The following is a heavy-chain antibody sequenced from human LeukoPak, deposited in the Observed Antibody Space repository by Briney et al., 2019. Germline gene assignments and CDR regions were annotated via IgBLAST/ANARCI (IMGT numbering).Heavy chain of an antibody. CDR3: ARGRPDNIPLGAPLYYYYGMDV. CDR2: IYTSGST. J-gene: IGHJ6*02. CDR1: GGSISSGSYY. D-gene: IGHD3-10*01. V-gene: IGHV4-61*02. Sequence: SETLSLTCTVSGGSISSGSYYWSWIRQPAGKGLEWIGRIYTSGSTNYNPSLKSRVTISVDTSKNQFSLKLSSVTAADTAVYYCARGRPDNIPLGAPLYYYYGMDVWGQGTTVTVSS.